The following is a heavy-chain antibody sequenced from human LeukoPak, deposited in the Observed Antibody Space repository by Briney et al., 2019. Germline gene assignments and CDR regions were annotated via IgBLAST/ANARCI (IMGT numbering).Heavy chain of an antibody. CDR3: ARDRDRYCADY. Sequence: GGSLRLSCAASGFTFSSYWMSWVRQAPGKGLEWVANIKQEGSEKYYVDSVKGRFTISRDNAKNSLYLQMNSLRAEDTAVYYCARDRDRYCADYWGQGTLVTVSS. D-gene: IGHD5-24*01. CDR1: GFTFSSYW. CDR2: IKQEGSEK. V-gene: IGHV3-7*01. J-gene: IGHJ4*02.